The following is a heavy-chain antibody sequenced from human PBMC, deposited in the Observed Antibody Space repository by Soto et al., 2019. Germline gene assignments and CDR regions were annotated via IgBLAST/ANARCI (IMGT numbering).Heavy chain of an antibody. V-gene: IGHV3-21*01. D-gene: IGHD5-18*01. J-gene: IGHJ6*02. CDR3: ARDTVDTVMADNSYYYGMDV. Sequence: GGSLRLSCAASGFTFSSYSMNWVRQAPGKGLEWVSSISSSSSYIYYADSVKGRFTISRDNAKNSLYLQMNSLRAEDTAVYYCARDTVDTVMADNSYYYGMDVWGQGTTVTVSS. CDR1: GFTFSSYS. CDR2: ISSSSSYI.